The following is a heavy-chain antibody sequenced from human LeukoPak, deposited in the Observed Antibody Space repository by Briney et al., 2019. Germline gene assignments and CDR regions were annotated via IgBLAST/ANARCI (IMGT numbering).Heavy chain of an antibody. V-gene: IGHV3-33*01. Sequence: PGGSLRLSCAASGFTFSTYGMHWVRQAPGKGLEWVAVIWYDGSNKYYGDSVKGRFTISRDNSKNTLYLQMNSLRAEDTAVYYCAGVRYYYDSSGYYYYWGQGTLVTVSS. D-gene: IGHD3-22*01. J-gene: IGHJ4*02. CDR1: GFTFSTYG. CDR3: AGVRYYYDSSGYYYY. CDR2: IWYDGSNK.